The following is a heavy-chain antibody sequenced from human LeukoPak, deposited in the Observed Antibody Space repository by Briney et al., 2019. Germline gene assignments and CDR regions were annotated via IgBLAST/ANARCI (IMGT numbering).Heavy chain of an antibody. Sequence: SETLSLTCTVSGGSISSYYWSWIRQPAGKGLEWIGRIYTSGSTNYNPSLKSRVTISVDTSKNQFSLKLSSVTAADTAVYYCARGNDAIAAAGLDYWGQGTLVTVSS. CDR1: GGSISSYY. D-gene: IGHD6-13*01. J-gene: IGHJ4*02. CDR3: ARGNDAIAAAGLDY. CDR2: IYTSGST. V-gene: IGHV4-4*07.